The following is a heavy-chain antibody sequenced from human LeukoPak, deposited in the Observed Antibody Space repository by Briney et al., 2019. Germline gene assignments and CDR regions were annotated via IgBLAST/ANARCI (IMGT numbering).Heavy chain of an antibody. CDR3: ASYGDYLGYFQH. J-gene: IGHJ1*01. CDR2: IYYTGST. CDR1: GDSISSSTFY. V-gene: IGHV4-39*07. D-gene: IGHD4-17*01. Sequence: SATLSLTCTVSGDSISSSTFYWGWIRQPPEKGLEWIGYIYYTGSTFYNPSLKSRVTISVDTSKNQFSLKLSSVTAADTAVYYCASYGDYLGYFQHWGQGTLVTVSS.